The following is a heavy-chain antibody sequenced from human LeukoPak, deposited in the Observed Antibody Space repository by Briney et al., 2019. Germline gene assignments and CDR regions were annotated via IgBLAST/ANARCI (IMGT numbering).Heavy chain of an antibody. CDR3: ARFTMIGPKPDY. J-gene: IGHJ4*02. V-gene: IGHV1-69*04. CDR2: IFPILGIA. D-gene: IGHD3-22*01. Sequence: GSSVKVSCKASGGTFSIYAISWVRQAPGQGLEWMGRIFPILGIANYAQKFQGRVTITADKSTSTAYMELSSLRSEDTAVYYCARFTMIGPKPDYWGQGTLVTVSS. CDR1: GGTFSIYA.